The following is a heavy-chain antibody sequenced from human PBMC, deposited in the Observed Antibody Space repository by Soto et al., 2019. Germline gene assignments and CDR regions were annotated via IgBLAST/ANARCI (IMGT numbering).Heavy chain of an antibody. V-gene: IGHV4-59*01. Sequence: PSETLSLTCSVSGGSMSEYFWSWIRQSPGKGLEWIGYIYYLGSTDYNPSLKSRVTISVDTSKRQFSLRLASVTAADTAVYYCARDGYDGSGSPYPAYWGQGTLVTVSS. CDR1: GGSMSEYF. D-gene: IGHD3-10*01. J-gene: IGHJ4*02. CDR2: IYYLGST. CDR3: ARDGYDGSGSPYPAY.